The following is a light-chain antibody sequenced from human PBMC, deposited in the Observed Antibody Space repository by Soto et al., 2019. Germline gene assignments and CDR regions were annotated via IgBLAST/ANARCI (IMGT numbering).Light chain of an antibody. V-gene: IGKV1-13*02. CDR3: QQYNDWPLT. Sequence: AIQLTQSPSSLSASVGDRVTITCRASQGVSSSLAWYQQKPGTAPKLLIYDASDLETGVPSRFSGSGSGTDFTLTISSLQPEDFATYYCQQYNDWPLTFGGGTKVEIK. J-gene: IGKJ4*01. CDR1: QGVSSS. CDR2: DAS.